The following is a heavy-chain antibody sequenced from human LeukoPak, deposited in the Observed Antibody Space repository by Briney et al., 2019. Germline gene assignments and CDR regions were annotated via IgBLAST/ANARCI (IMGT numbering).Heavy chain of an antibody. CDR2: IKQDGSEK. CDR1: GFTFSSYW. V-gene: IGHV3-7*01. CDR3: ARDNGNGDFDY. Sequence: GGSLRLSCAVSGFTFSSYWMSWVRQAPGKGLEWVANIKQDGSEKYYVDPVKGRFTISRDNAKNSLYLQMNSLRAEDTAVYYCARDNGNGDFDYWGQGTLVTVSS. D-gene: IGHD2-8*01. J-gene: IGHJ4*02.